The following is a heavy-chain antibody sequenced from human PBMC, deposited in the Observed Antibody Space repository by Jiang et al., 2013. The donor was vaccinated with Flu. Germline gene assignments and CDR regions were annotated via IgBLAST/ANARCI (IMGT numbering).Heavy chain of an antibody. V-gene: IGHV4-30-4*01. CDR2: IYYSGST. CDR1: GGSISSGDYY. Sequence: GSGLVKPSQTLSLTCTVSGGSISSGDYYWSWIRQPPGKGLEWIGYIYYSGSTYYNPSLKSRVTISVDTSKNQFSLKLSSVTAADTAVYYCARGRRSSSSRQNWFDPWGQGTLVTVSS. CDR3: ARGRRSSSSRQNWFDP. J-gene: IGHJ5*02. D-gene: IGHD6-6*01.